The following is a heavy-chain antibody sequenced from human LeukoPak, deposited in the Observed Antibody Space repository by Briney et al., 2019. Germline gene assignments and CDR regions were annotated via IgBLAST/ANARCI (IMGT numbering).Heavy chain of an antibody. V-gene: IGHV4-59*03. CDR2: IYYSGST. CDR3: ATGRDPYKTGH. CDR1: GGPISSYY. J-gene: IGHJ4*02. D-gene: IGHD5-24*01. Sequence: SETLSLTCTVSGGPISSYYWSWIRQPPGKGLEWIGYIYYSGSTNYNPSLKSRVTISVDTSKSQFSLKLSSLAAADTAVYYCATGRDPYKTGHWGQGTLVTVSS.